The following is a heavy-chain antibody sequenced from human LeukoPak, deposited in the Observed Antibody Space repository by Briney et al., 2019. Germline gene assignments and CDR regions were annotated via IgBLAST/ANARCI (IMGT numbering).Heavy chain of an antibody. J-gene: IGHJ6*02. CDR2: INSDGSST. CDR3: TVTEWELPMDV. CDR1: GFTFSSYW. V-gene: IGHV3-74*01. Sequence: GGSLRLSCAASGFTFSSYWMHWVRQAPGKGLVWVSRINSDGSSTSYADSVKGRFTISRDNAKNTLYLQMNSLRAEDTAVYYCTVTEWELPMDVWGQGTTVIVSS. D-gene: IGHD1-26*01.